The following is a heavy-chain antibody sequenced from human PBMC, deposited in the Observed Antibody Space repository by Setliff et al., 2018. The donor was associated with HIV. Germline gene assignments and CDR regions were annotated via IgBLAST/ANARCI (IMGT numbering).Heavy chain of an antibody. CDR3: ARDRHSSGLGSYGP. CDR2: IDSSGTI. J-gene: IGHJ5*02. Sequence: SETLSLTCTISGGSFGVYRWSWIRQSAGRGLEWIGRIDSSGTIDYKPSLKGRVAISVDTSRSQFSLRVTSVTAADTAVYFCARDRHSSGLGSYGPWGPGILVTVSS. CDR1: GGSFGVYR. V-gene: IGHV4-4*07. D-gene: IGHD3-10*01.